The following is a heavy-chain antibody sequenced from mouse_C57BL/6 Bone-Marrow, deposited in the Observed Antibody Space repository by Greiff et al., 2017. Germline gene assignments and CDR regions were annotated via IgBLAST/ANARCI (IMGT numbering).Heavy chain of an antibody. D-gene: IGHD1-1*01. J-gene: IGHJ2*01. CDR1: GYSFTSYY. CDR3: ARYYYGSSYFDY. Sequence: VQGVESGPELVKPGASVKISCKASGYSFTSYYIHWVKQRPGQGLEWIGWIYPGSGNTKYNEKFKGKGTLTADTSSSTAYMQLSSLTSEDSAVYYCARYYYGSSYFDYWGQGTTLTVSS. V-gene: IGHV1-66*01. CDR2: IYPGSGNT.